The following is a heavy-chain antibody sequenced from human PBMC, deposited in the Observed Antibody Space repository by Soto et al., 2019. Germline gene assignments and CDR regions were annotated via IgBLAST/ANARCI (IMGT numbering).Heavy chain of an antibody. CDR1: GFTFSDYY. CDR2: SSNSGTFS. J-gene: IGHJ4*02. V-gene: IGHV3-11*06. CDR3: ARSGDNYNRLDY. D-gene: IGHD1-1*01. Sequence: GGSLRLSCEGSGFTFSDYYISWIRQAPGKGLEWISYSSNSGTFSRYADSVKGRFSISRDNTKNLLYLQMNSLRAEDTAVYYCARSGDNYNRLDYWGQGTPVTVS.